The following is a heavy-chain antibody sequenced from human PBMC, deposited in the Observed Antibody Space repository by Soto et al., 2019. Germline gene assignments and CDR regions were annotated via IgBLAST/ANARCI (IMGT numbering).Heavy chain of an antibody. CDR2: INPNSGGT. D-gene: IGHD6-13*01. CDR3: ARGHSSRWAQPYYYGMDV. J-gene: IGHJ6*02. V-gene: IGHV1-2*02. Sequence: ASVKVSCKASGYTFTGYYMHWVRQAPGQGLEWMGWINPNSGGTNYAQKFQGRVTMTRDTSISTAYMELSRLRSDDTAVYYCARGHSSRWAQPYYYGMDVWGQATTVTVSS. CDR1: GYTFTGYY.